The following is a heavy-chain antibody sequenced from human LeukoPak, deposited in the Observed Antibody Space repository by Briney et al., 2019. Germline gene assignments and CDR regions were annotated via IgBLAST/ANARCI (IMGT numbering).Heavy chain of an antibody. Sequence: PGGSLRLSCAASGFTFSSYAMSWVRQAPGKGLEWVSAISDRGGSTYYADSVKGRFTISRDNAKKTLYLQMNRLRDEDTAVYYCTRDRMQWLEWGQGTLVTVSS. D-gene: IGHD6-19*01. J-gene: IGHJ4*02. CDR3: TRDRMQWLE. CDR1: GFTFSSYA. V-gene: IGHV3-23*01. CDR2: ISDRGGST.